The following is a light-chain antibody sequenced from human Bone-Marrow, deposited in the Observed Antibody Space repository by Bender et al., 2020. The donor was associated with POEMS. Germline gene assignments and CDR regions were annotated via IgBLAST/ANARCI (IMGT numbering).Light chain of an antibody. J-gene: IGLJ2*01. CDR2: DDN. Sequence: SSELTQDPAVSVALGQTVRITCQGDTLRFSSASWYQRKPGQAPLLVMFDDNKRPSGIPDRFSASRSGNTASLTVAGAQADDEADFYCHSRDTNGHHLFGGGTTLTVL. CDR3: HSRDTNGHHL. V-gene: IGLV3-19*01. CDR1: TLRFSS.